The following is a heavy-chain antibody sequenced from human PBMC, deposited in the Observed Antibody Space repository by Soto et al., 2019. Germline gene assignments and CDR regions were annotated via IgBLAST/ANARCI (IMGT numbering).Heavy chain of an antibody. Sequence: GESLKISCKGSGYNFAGYWIAWVRQMPGKGLELMGIIYPSDSDTRYRPSFQGQVTISADKSISSAYLQWSSLRASDTAMYYCARGGVSTRTFDYWGQGTPVTSPQ. D-gene: IGHD3-3*01. CDR3: ARGGVSTRTFDY. CDR2: IYPSDSDT. CDR1: GYNFAGYW. J-gene: IGHJ4*02. V-gene: IGHV5-51*01.